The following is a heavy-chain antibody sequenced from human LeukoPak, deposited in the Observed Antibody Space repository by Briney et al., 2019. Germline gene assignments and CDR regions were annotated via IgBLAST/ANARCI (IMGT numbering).Heavy chain of an antibody. CDR3: ARRSDYYYYGMDV. CDR1: GGSISSYY. D-gene: IGHD3-3*01. Sequence: PSETLPLTCTVSGGSISSYYWSWIRQPPGKGLEWIGYIYYSGSTNYNPSLKSRVTISVDTSKNQFSLKLSSVTAADTAVYYCARRSDYYYYGMDVWGQGTTVTVSS. CDR2: IYYSGST. J-gene: IGHJ6*02. V-gene: IGHV4-59*01.